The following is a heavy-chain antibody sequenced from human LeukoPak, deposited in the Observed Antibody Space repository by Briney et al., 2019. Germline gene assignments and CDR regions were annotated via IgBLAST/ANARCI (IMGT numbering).Heavy chain of an antibody. CDR2: ISSSSSYI. V-gene: IGHV3-21*04. J-gene: IGHJ5*02. D-gene: IGHD2-2*01. CDR1: GFTFSSYS. Sequence: GGSLRLSCAASGFTFSSYSMNWVRQAPGKGLEWVSSISSSSSYIYYADSVKGRFTISRDNAKNSPYLQMNSLRAEDTAVYYCARGGEDIVVVPAARPNWFDPWGQGTLVTVSS. CDR3: ARGGEDIVVVPAARPNWFDP.